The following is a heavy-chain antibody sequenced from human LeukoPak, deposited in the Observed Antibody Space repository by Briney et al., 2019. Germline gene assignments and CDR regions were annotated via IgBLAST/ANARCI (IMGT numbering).Heavy chain of an antibody. CDR1: GYTFTSYA. D-gene: IGHD7-27*01. CDR3: ARGPRNWGFDDY. V-gene: IGHV1-3*01. CDR2: INAGNGNT. Sequence: ASVKVSCKASGYTFTSYAMHWVRQAPGQRLEWMGWINAGNGNTKYSQKFQGRVTMTRNTSISTAYMELSSLRSEDTAVYYCARGPRNWGFDDYWGQGTLVTVSS. J-gene: IGHJ4*02.